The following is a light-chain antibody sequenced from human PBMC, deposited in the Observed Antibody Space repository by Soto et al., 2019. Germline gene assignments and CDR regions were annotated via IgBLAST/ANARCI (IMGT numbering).Light chain of an antibody. J-gene: IGLJ2*01. CDR2: DTS. V-gene: IGLV7-46*01. CDR3: LLSYNAARV. Sequence: QAVVTQEPSLTVSPGGKVTLTCASSTGAVTSNHHPYWFQQKAGQAPRTLIYDTSNKHSWTPARFSGSLLGDKAALTLSGAQPEDEAQYYCLLSYNAARVFGGGTKLTVL. CDR1: TGAVTSNHH.